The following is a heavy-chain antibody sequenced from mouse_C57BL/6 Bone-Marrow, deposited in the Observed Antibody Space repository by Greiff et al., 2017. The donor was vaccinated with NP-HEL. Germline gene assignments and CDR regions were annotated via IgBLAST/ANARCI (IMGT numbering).Heavy chain of an antibody. CDR2: IYPGDGDT. J-gene: IGHJ2*01. CDR3: AKDWNYFDY. V-gene: IGHV1-80*01. CDR1: GYAFSSYW. D-gene: IGHD4-1*01. Sequence: VQLQQSGASVKISCKASGYAFSSYWLNWVKQRPGKGLEWIGQIYPGDGDTNYNGKFKGKATLTADKSSSTAYMQHSSLTSEDSAVYFCAKDWNYFDYWGQGTTLTVSS.